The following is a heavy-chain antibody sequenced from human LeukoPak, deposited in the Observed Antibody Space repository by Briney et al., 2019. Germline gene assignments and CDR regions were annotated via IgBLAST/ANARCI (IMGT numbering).Heavy chain of an antibody. CDR3: ARSKLAARPRYFDY. Sequence: PGGSLRLSCAASGFTFSNYAMSWVRQAPGKGLEWVSSISSSSSYIYYADSVKGRFTISRDNAKNSLYLQMNSLRAEDTAVYYCARSKLAARPRYFDYWGQGTLVTVSS. V-gene: IGHV3-21*01. D-gene: IGHD6-6*01. CDR2: ISSSSSYI. J-gene: IGHJ4*02. CDR1: GFTFSNYA.